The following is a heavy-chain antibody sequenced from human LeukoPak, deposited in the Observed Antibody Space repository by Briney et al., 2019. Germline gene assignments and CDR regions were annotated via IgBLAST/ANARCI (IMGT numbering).Heavy chain of an antibody. D-gene: IGHD5-12*01. J-gene: IGHJ4*02. CDR3: ARGCLATTAPCSY. CDR1: GYIFTGYY. V-gene: IGHV1-2*02. CDR2: INPNSGGT. Sequence: ASVKVSCKASGYIFTGYYMHWVRQAPGQGLEWMGWINPNSGGTNYAQKFQGRVTMTRDTSISTAYMELSRLRSDDTAVYYCARGCLATTAPCSYWGLGTLVTVSS.